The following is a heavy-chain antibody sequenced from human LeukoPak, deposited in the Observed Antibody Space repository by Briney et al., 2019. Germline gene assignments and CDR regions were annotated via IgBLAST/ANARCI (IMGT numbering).Heavy chain of an antibody. D-gene: IGHD3-9*01. Sequence: ASVKVSCKASGYTFTGYYIHWVRQAPGQGLEWMGRINPNSGGTNYAQKFQGRVSMTRDTSISTAYMELSRLRSDDTAVYYCARVGERYFDWSWWFDPWGQGTLVTVSS. CDR3: ARVGERYFDWSWWFDP. V-gene: IGHV1-2*06. CDR1: GYTFTGYY. J-gene: IGHJ5*02. CDR2: INPNSGGT.